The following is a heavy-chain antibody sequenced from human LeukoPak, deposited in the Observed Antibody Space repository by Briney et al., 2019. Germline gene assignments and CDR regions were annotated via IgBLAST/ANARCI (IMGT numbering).Heavy chain of an antibody. CDR2: ISGIGGRT. D-gene: IGHD3-22*01. CDR1: GFTFSSYA. V-gene: IGHV3-23*01. J-gene: IGHJ1*01. Sequence: QPGGSLRLSCAASGFTFSSYAMSWVRQAPGKGLEWVSGISGIGGRTYYADSVKGRFSISRDNSKNTVFLQMNSLRVDDTALYYCARGDYYDSSPHYWGQGTLVIVSS. CDR3: ARGDYYDSSPHY.